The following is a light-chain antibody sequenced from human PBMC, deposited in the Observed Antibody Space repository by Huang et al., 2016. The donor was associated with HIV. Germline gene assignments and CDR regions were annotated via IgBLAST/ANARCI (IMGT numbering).Light chain of an antibody. CDR2: SGS. J-gene: IGKJ5*01. CDR1: QSVSSN. Sequence: EIVMTQSPATLSVSPGERVTLSCRANQSVSSNLAWYQQRPGQAPRLLIYSGSTRATGIPARFSGSGSGTEFTLTISSLQSEDCAIYYCQQYNNWPPITFGQGARLEIK. V-gene: IGKV3-15*01. CDR3: QQYNNWPPIT.